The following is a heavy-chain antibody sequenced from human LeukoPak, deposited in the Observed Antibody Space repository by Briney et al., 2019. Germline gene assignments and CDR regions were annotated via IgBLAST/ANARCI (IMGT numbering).Heavy chain of an antibody. D-gene: IGHD2-2*01. V-gene: IGHV1-3*01. Sequence: ASVTVSCKASGYTFTSYAMHWVRQAPGQRLEWMGWINAGNGNTKYSQKFQGRVTITRDTSASTAYMELSSLRSEDTAVYYCARAPPVVPAAMVYWGQGTLVTVSS. CDR2: INAGNGNT. J-gene: IGHJ4*02. CDR1: GYTFTSYA. CDR3: ARAPPVVPAAMVY.